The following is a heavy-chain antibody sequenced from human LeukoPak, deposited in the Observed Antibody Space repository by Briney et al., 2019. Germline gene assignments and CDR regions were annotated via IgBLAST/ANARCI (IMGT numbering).Heavy chain of an antibody. Sequence: GGSLRLSCAASGFTFSSYSMNWVRQAPGKGLEWVSSISSSSSYIYYADSVKGRFTISRDNAKNSLYLQMNSLRAEDTAVYYCARAPDIVVVPAAASTYYYYYMDVWGKGTTVTVSS. J-gene: IGHJ6*03. CDR2: ISSSSSYI. CDR1: GFTFSSYS. V-gene: IGHV3-21*01. CDR3: ARAPDIVVVPAAASTYYYYYMDV. D-gene: IGHD2-2*01.